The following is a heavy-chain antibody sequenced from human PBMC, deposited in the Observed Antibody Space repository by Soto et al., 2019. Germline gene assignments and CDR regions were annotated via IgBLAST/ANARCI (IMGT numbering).Heavy chain of an antibody. CDR2: SSAYNDNT. D-gene: IGHD3-10*01. CDR1: GFTCTSYS. Sequence: QVQLVQSGAEVKKPGASVKVSCRASGFTCTSYSISWVRKAPGQGLEWMGWSSAYNDNTNYAQKLHGRVTMPTDTSTSTVYMELRSLRSDDTAVYYCARGWFLEFVSYFDYWGQGTLVTVSS. J-gene: IGHJ4*02. V-gene: IGHV1-18*01. CDR3: ARGWFLEFVSYFDY.